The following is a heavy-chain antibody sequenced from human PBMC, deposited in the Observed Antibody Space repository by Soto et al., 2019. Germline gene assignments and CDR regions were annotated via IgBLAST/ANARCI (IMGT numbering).Heavy chain of an antibody. V-gene: IGHV5-51*01. Sequence: GESLKISCKGSGYSFTSYWIGWVRQMPGKGLEWMGIIYPGDSDTRYSPSFQGQVTISADKPISTAYLQWSSLKASDTAMYYCARQDYYGSGSYTTYYGMEVWGQGTTVAASS. CDR3: ARQDYYGSGSYTTYYGMEV. D-gene: IGHD3-10*01. J-gene: IGHJ6*02. CDR1: GYSFTSYW. CDR2: IYPGDSDT.